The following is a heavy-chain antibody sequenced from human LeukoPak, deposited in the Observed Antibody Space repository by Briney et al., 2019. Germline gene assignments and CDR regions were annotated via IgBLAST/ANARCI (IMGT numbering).Heavy chain of an antibody. V-gene: IGHV4-61*10. Sequence: SETLSLTCTVSGGSISSGNYYWSWIRQPAGKGLEWIGYIYYSGSTNYNPSLKSRVTISVDTSKNQFSLKLSSVTAADTAVYYCARDRRYFDWLLYDWYFDLWGRGTLVTVSS. J-gene: IGHJ2*01. CDR3: ARDRRYFDWLLYDWYFDL. CDR2: IYYSGST. D-gene: IGHD3-9*01. CDR1: GGSISSGNYY.